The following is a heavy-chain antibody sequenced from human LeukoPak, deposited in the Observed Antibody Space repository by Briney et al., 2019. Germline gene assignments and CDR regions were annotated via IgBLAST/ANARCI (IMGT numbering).Heavy chain of an antibody. CDR3: AKDRVVVVTTLAFFDY. CDR2: INPNSGGT. CDR1: GYTFTGYY. V-gene: IGHV1-2*02. Sequence: GASVKVSCKASGYTFTGYYMHWVRQAPGQGLEWMGWINPNSGGTNYAQKFQGRVTMTRDTSISTAYMELSRLRSDDTAVYYCAKDRVVVVTTLAFFDYWGQGTLVTVSS. D-gene: IGHD3-22*01. J-gene: IGHJ4*02.